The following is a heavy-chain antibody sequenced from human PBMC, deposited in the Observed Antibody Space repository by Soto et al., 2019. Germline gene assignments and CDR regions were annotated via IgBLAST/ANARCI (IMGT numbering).Heavy chain of an antibody. D-gene: IGHD3-3*01. J-gene: IGHJ4*02. V-gene: IGHV4-59*08. Sequence: SETLSLTCTVSGGSISSYYWSWIRQPPGKGLEWIGYIYYSGSTNYNPSLKSRVTISVDTSKNQFSLKLSSVTAADTAVYYCARNPDFWSGYYLDYWSQGTLVTVSS. CDR2: IYYSGST. CDR3: ARNPDFWSGYYLDY. CDR1: GGSISSYY.